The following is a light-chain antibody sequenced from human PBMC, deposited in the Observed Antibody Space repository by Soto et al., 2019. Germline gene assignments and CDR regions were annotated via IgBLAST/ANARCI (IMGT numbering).Light chain of an antibody. CDR1: SSDIGASNF. J-gene: IGLJ1*01. CDR2: EAT. V-gene: IGLV2-23*01. CDR3: CSYAGSSSYV. Sequence: HSVLTQPPSGSGCPGQSITVSCTGTSSDIGASNFVSWYQHLPGRAPKVIIFEATNRPSGVSNRFSGSKSGNTASLTISGLHAEDEADYYCCSYAGSSSYVFGTGTKVTVL.